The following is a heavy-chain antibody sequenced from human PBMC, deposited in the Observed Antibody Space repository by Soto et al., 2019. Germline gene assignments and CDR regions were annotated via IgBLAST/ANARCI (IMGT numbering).Heavy chain of an antibody. CDR3: AREAGYCSSTSCYRRAFDT. V-gene: IGHV3-74*01. CDR1: GFTFSGHW. Sequence: EVQLVESGGDLVQPGGSLRLSCAASGFTFSGHWMHWVRQVPGKGLVWVSRINTDGGSTSYADSVKGRFTISRDNAKNKLFLQMTGLRVDDTSVYYCAREAGYCSSTSCYRRAFDTWGQGTMVTVSS. CDR2: INTDGGST. J-gene: IGHJ3*02. D-gene: IGHD2-2*01.